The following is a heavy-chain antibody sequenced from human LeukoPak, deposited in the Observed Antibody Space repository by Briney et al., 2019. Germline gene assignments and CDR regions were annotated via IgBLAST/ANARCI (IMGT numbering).Heavy chain of an antibody. D-gene: IGHD2-8*01. CDR1: GYTFTSYY. CDR2: INPSGGST. V-gene: IGHV1-46*01. CDR3: ARVYCPNGVCYNSRGWFDP. J-gene: IGHJ5*02. Sequence: ASVKVSCKASGYTFTSYYMHWVRQAPGQGLEWMGIINPSGGSTSYAQKFQGRVTMTRNMSTSTVYMELSSLRSEDTAVYYCARVYCPNGVCYNSRGWFDPWGQGTLVTVSS.